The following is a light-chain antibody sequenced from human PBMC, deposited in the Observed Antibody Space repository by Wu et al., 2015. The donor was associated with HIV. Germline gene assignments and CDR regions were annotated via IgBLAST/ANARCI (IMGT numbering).Light chain of an antibody. CDR2: KAS. Sequence: DIQMTQSPSTLSASVGDRVTITCRASQSINDYLAWYQQKPGKAPKLLIYKASTLQSGVPSRFSGSGSGTEFTLTISSLQPDDFATYYCQHLNDYSPLYAFGQGTKVEIK. CDR3: QHLNDYSPLYA. V-gene: IGKV1-5*03. J-gene: IGKJ2*01. CDR1: QSINDY.